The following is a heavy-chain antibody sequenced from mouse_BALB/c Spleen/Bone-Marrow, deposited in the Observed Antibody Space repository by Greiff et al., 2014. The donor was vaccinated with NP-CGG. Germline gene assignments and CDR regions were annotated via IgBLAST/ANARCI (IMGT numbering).Heavy chain of an antibody. V-gene: IGHV14-3*02. CDR3: ASYVYGYYLDY. CDR2: IDPANVNT. D-gene: IGHD1-1*01. J-gene: IGHJ2*01. CDR1: GFNIKDTY. Sequence: VQLKESGAELVKPGASVKLSCTASGFNIKDTYMHWVKQRPEQGLEWIGRIDPANVNTKYDTKFQGKDTITADTSSNTAYLQLSSLTSEDTAVYYCASYVYGYYLDYWGQGTTLTVSS.